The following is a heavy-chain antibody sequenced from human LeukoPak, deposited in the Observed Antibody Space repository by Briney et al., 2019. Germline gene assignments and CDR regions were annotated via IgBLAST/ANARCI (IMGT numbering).Heavy chain of an antibody. CDR3: ARAYSYGSTFDY. CDR2: IYYSGST. D-gene: IGHD5-18*01. J-gene: IGHJ4*02. V-gene: IGHV4-59*11. Sequence: SETLSLTCTVSGGSISSHYWSWIRQPPGKGLEWIGYIYYSGSTNYNPSLKSRVTISVDTSKNQFSLKLSSVTAADTAVYYCARAYSYGSTFDYWGQGTLVPVSS. CDR1: GGSISSHY.